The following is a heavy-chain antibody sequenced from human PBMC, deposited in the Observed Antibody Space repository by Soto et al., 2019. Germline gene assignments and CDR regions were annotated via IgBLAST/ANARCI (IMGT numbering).Heavy chain of an antibody. Sequence: QVQLQQWGAGLLKPSETLSLTCTVNGGSLTGYYWSWIRQPPGKGLEWIGEVKDGGSTNYSPSLRGXXSXAXATSKNHFSLRLNSVTAADTAVYFCARGQEGIVATHWDQGALVTVSS. D-gene: IGHD5-12*01. CDR3: ARGQEGIVATH. CDR1: GGSLTGYY. J-gene: IGHJ4*02. V-gene: IGHV4-34*01. CDR2: VKDGGST.